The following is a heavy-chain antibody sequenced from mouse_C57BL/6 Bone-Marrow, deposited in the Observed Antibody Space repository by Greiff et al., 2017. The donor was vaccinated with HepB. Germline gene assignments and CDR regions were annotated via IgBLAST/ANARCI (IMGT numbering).Heavy chain of an antibody. CDR1: GFNIKDDY. D-gene: IGHD1-1*01. CDR2: IDPENGDT. CDR3: TTCYYGSSYYAMDY. V-gene: IGHV14-4*01. J-gene: IGHJ4*01. Sequence: VQLKQSGAELVRPGASVKLSCTASGFNIKDDYMHWVKQRPEQGLEWIGWIDPENGDTEYASKFQGKATITADTSSNTAYLQLSSLTSEDTAVYYCTTCYYGSSYYAMDYWGQGTSVTVSS.